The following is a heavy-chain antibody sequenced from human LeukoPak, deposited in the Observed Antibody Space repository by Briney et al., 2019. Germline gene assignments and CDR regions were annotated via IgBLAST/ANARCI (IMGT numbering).Heavy chain of an antibody. CDR1: GFTFSSYA. V-gene: IGHV3-23*01. CDR2: ISGSGGST. Sequence: GGSLRLSCAASGFTFSSYAMSWVRQAPGKGLEWVSAISGSGGSTYYADSVKGRFTISRDNSKNTLYLQMNSLRAEDTAVYYCAKDGGYYDSSGYSFDYWGQGTLVTVSS. J-gene: IGHJ4*02. D-gene: IGHD3-22*01. CDR3: AKDGGYYDSSGYSFDY.